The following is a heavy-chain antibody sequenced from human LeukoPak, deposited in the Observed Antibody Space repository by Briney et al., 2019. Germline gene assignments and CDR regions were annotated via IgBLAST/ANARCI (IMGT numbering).Heavy chain of an antibody. J-gene: IGHJ4*02. Sequence: ASVKVSCKASGYTFTGYYMHWVRQAPGQGLEWMGWINPNSGGTNYAQKFQGRVTMTRDTSISTAFMELSSLKSEDTAIYYCTRGDYWGQGTPATVSS. CDR2: INPNSGGT. V-gene: IGHV1-2*02. CDR1: GYTFTGYY. CDR3: TRGDY.